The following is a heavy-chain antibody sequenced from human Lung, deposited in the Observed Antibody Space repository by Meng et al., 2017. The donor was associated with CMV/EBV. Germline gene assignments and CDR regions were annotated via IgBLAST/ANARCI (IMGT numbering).Heavy chain of an antibody. V-gene: IGHV4-39*07. Sequence: GSLRLXCTVSGTSISSSTYYWGWIRQPPGKGLVWIGSVSYSGRTYYNPTLKSRVTISVDTSKNQLSLRLSSVTAADTAVYYCAREGGKGDYSDYRIYYGMDFWGQGTTVTVSS. J-gene: IGHJ6*02. CDR3: AREGGKGDYSDYRIYYGMDF. CDR2: VSYSGRT. D-gene: IGHD4-17*01. CDR1: GTSISSSTYY.